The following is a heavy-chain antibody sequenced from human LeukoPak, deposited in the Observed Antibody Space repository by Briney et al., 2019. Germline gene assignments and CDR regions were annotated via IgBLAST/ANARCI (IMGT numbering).Heavy chain of an antibody. D-gene: IGHD2-2*01. CDR1: GYTFTSYA. CDR2: INAGNGNT. Sequence: ASVKVSCKASGYTFTSYAMHWVRQAPGQRLEWMGWINAGNGNTKYSQKFQGRGTITRDTSASTAYMELSSLRSEDTAVYYCARGYCSSTSCLYYYGMDVWGQGTTVTVSS. V-gene: IGHV1-3*01. J-gene: IGHJ6*02. CDR3: ARGYCSSTSCLYYYGMDV.